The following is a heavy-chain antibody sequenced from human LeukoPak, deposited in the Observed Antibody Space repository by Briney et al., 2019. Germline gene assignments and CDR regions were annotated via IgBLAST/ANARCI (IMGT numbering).Heavy chain of an antibody. J-gene: IGHJ6*02. CDR2: IWYDGSNK. D-gene: IGHD1-7*01. CDR1: GFTFSSYG. CDR3: ARDTPTGTTEYYYYGMDV. V-gene: IGHV3-33*01. Sequence: GGSLRLSCAASGFTFSSYGMHWVRQAPGKGLEWVAVIWYDGSNKYYADSVKGRFTISRDNSKNTLYLQMNSLRAEDTAVYYCARDTPTGTTEYYYYGMDVWGQGTTVTVSS.